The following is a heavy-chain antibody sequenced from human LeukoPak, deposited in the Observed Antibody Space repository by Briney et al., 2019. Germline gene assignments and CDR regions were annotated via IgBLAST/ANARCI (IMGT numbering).Heavy chain of an antibody. CDR2: IHYSGTT. D-gene: IGHD1-1*01. CDR1: GDSISSSIHS. Sequence: PSETLSLTCIVSGDSISSSIHSWGWIRQSPGKELEWIGSIHYSGTTYYNPSLKSRVTTSVDTSKNQFSLRLNSVTAADTAVYYCARAPGSAYNAYYFDYWGQGTLVTVSS. CDR3: ARAPGSAYNAYYFDY. V-gene: IGHV4-39*01. J-gene: IGHJ4*02.